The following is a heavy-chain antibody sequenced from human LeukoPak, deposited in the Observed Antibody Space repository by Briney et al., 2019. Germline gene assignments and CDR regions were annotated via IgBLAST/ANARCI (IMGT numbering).Heavy chain of an antibody. Sequence: GASVTVSCKASGYTFTGYYMHWVRQAPGQGLEWMGWINPNSGGTNYAQKFQGRVTMTRDTSISTAYMELSRLRSDDTAVYYCARSLRGYSGYDGGTNAFDIWGQGTMVTVSS. CDR1: GYTFTGYY. CDR3: ARSLRGYSGYDGGTNAFDI. D-gene: IGHD5-12*01. V-gene: IGHV1-2*02. J-gene: IGHJ3*02. CDR2: INPNSGGT.